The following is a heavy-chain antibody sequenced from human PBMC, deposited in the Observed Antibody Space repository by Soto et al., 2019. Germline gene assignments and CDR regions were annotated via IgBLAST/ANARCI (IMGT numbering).Heavy chain of an antibody. J-gene: IGHJ4*02. Sequence: AGGSLRLSCAASGFTLSSYGMSWVRQAPGRGLEWVSAISGSGATTYYADSVKGRFTISRDNSKNTVYQQMNSLRAEDTAVYYCARGAFYHGSGSYFPLDYWGQGTPVTVSS. CDR3: ARGAFYHGSGSYFPLDY. D-gene: IGHD3-10*01. CDR2: ISGSGATT. V-gene: IGHV3-23*01. CDR1: GFTLSSYG.